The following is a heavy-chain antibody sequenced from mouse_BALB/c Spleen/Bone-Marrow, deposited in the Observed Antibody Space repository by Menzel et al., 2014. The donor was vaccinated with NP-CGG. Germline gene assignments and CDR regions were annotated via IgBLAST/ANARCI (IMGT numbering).Heavy chain of an antibody. J-gene: IGHJ1*01. CDR1: GYSFTGYF. Sequence: EVQLHQSGPELVQPGASVKISCKASGYSFTGYFMNWVMQSHGKSLEWIGRINPYNGDTFYNQKFKGKATLTVDKSSSTAHMELRSLASEDSAVYYCAREGGYYYGSSPYFDVWGAGTTVTISS. D-gene: IGHD1-1*01. V-gene: IGHV1-20*02. CDR3: AREGGYYYGSSPYFDV. CDR2: INPYNGDT.